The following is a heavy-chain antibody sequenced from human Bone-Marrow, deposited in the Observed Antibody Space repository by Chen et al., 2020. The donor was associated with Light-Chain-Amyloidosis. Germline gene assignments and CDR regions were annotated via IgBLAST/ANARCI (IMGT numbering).Heavy chain of an antibody. D-gene: IGHD3-22*01. Sequence: QVQLVQSGAEVKKPGSSVKVSCRASGGTFSSYVFSWVRQAPGQGLEWMGNIIPIFRTTNYAQKFQGRVTMTEDTSTDTAYMELSSLRSEDTAVYYCATGRYYYDSSGYYYDYYYMDVWGKGTTVTVSS. CDR2: IIPIFRTT. V-gene: IGHV1-69*06. CDR1: GGTFSSYV. CDR3: ATGRYYYDSSGYYYDYYYMDV. J-gene: IGHJ6*03.